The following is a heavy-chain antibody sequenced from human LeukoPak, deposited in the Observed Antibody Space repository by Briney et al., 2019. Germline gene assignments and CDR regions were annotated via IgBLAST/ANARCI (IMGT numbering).Heavy chain of an antibody. V-gene: IGHV4-39*07. CDR1: SDSISSGIYY. Sequence: SETLSLTCTVSSDSISSGIYYWGWIRQPPGKGLEWIGEISHSGSTNYNPSLKSRVTISADKSKNQFSLKLNSVTAADTAVYYCARTYCSGGGCSRYFDYWGQGSLVTVSS. CDR3: ARTYCSGGGCSRYFDY. J-gene: IGHJ4*02. D-gene: IGHD2-15*01. CDR2: ISHSGST.